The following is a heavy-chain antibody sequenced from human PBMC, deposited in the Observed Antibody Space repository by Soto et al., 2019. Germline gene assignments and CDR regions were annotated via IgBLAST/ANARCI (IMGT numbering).Heavy chain of an antibody. V-gene: IGHV3-43*02. D-gene: IGHD5-18*01. CDR2: ISGDGGST. Sequence: GGSLRLSCAASGFTFDDYAMHWVRQAPGKGLEWVSLISGDGGSTYYADSVKGRFTISRDNSKNSLYLQMNSLRTEDTALYYCEKGGTARAVYCYYYYGGDVWGQGTRVTVSS. CDR1: GFTFDDYA. CDR3: EKGGTARAVYCYYYYGGDV. J-gene: IGHJ6*02.